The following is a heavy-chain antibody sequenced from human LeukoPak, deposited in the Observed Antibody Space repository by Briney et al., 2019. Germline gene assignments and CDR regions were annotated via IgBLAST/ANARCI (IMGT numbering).Heavy chain of an antibody. D-gene: IGHD6-19*01. Sequence: GGSLRLSCAASGFTFSSYAMHWVRQAPGKGLEYVSAISSNGGSTYYANSVKGRFTISRDNSENTLYLQMGSLRAEDMAVYYCARGDRWLGFDYWGQGTLVTVSS. J-gene: IGHJ4*02. CDR3: ARGDRWLGFDY. CDR2: ISSNGGST. V-gene: IGHV3-64*01. CDR1: GFTFSSYA.